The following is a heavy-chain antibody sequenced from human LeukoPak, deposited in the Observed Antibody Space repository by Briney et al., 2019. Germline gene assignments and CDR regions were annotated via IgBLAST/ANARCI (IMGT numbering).Heavy chain of an antibody. CDR1: GGSFSGYY. CDR3: ATDSSSYDAFDI. V-gene: IGHV4-34*01. J-gene: IGHJ3*02. D-gene: IGHD6-6*01. CDR2: INHSGRT. Sequence: SETLSLTCAVYGGSFSGYYWSWIRQSPDKGLEWIGEINHSGRTNYNPSLKSRVTISIDTSKNQFSLRLSSVTAADTAVYHCATDSSSYDAFDIWGQGTMVTVSS.